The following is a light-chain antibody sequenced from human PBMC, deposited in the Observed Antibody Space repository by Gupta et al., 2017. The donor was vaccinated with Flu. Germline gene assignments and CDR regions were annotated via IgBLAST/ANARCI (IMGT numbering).Light chain of an antibody. CDR1: PSVSST. V-gene: IGKV3-15*01. CDR2: DAS. Sequence: IVTTQSPATLSVSPGERATLSCRASPSVSSTLAWYQQKPGQPPRLLIYDASTSATGITATFSGSGSGTEFTLTISSLQSEDSAFYYCHQDSNRPPGTFGQGTKV. J-gene: IGKJ1*01. CDR3: HQDSNRPPGT.